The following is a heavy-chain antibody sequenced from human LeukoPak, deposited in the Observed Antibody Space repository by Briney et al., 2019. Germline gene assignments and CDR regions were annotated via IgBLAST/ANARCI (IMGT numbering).Heavy chain of an antibody. Sequence: KPGGSLRLSYAASGFTFSSYSMNWVRQPPGKGLEWVSSVSSSSSYIYYADSVKGRFTISRDNAKNSLYLQMNSLRAEDTAVYYCARDLMATTPNYWGQGTLVSVSS. D-gene: IGHD5-24*01. J-gene: IGHJ4*02. V-gene: IGHV3-21*01. CDR1: GFTFSSYS. CDR3: ARDLMATTPNY. CDR2: VSSSSSYI.